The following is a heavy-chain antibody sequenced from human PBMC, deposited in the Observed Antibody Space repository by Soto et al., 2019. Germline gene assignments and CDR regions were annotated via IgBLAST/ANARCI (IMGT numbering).Heavy chain of an antibody. D-gene: IGHD3-10*01. V-gene: IGHV3-21*01. Sequence: PGGSLRLSCAASGFTFSSYSMNWVRQAPGKGLEWVSSISSSSSCIYYADSVKGRFTISRDNAKNSLYLQMNSLRAEDTAVYYCARGGGTFGELLRTERYYYYYYGMDVWGQGTTVTVSS. CDR2: ISSSSSCI. CDR3: ARGGGTFGELLRTERYYYYYYGMDV. CDR1: GFTFSSYS. J-gene: IGHJ6*02.